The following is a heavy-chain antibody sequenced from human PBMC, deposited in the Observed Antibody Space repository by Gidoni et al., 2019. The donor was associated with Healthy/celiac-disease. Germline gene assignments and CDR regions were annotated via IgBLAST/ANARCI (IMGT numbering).Heavy chain of an antibody. CDR1: GYSFTLYW. J-gene: IGHJ6*02. V-gene: IGHV5-10-1*01. D-gene: IGHD3-10*01. CDR2: SEPSDSYT. CDR3: ARLLPPGYYGMDV. Sequence: EVQLVQSGAEVKKPGESRRISCQGSGYSFTLYWISWVRQMPGKGLEWMGRSEPSDSYTNYSPSFKGHVTSAADKSISTAYLQWSSLKASDTAMDYCARLLPPGYYGMDVWGQGTTVTVSS.